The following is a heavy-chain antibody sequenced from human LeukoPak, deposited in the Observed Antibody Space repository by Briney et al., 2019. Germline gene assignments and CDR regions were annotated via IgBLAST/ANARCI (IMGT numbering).Heavy chain of an antibody. V-gene: IGHV1-69*05. CDR2: IIPIFGTA. J-gene: IGHJ5*02. CDR3: ARGLQQLFGNWFDP. Sequence: ASMKVSCKASGGTFSSYAISWVRQAPGQGLEWMGRIIPIFGTANYAQKFQGRVTITTDESTSTAYMELSSLRSEDTAVYYCARGLQQLFGNWFDPWGQGTLVTVSS. CDR1: GGTFSSYA. D-gene: IGHD6-13*01.